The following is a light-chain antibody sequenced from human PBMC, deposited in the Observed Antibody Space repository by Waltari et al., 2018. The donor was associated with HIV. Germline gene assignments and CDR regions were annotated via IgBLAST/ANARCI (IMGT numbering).Light chain of an antibody. CDR2: DNN. J-gene: IGLJ2*01. Sequence: QPVLTQPPSISAAAGQKVSISCSGSSSNLGANSVDWYRQLPATAPDVLIYDNNNPSPWVPDRCSGSKSGTSATLVISGLQPGDEADYYCCAWDNTLRGALFGGGTKLTVL. CDR3: CAWDNTLRGAL. CDR1: SSNLGANS. V-gene: IGLV1-51*01.